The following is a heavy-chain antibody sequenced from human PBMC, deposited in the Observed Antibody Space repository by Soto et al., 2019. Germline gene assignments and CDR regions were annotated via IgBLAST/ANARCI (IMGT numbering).Heavy chain of an antibody. CDR3: ARRYCISTSCHYYGMDV. V-gene: IGHV1-69*12. Sequence: QVQLVQSGAEVKKPGSSVKVSCKASGGTFSTYTINWVRQAPGQGIEWMGGMIPMFGTANYAQKFQGRVTITADESTSTAYMELSSLRSEDTAVYYCARRYCISTSCHYYGMDVWGQGTTVTVSS. CDR2: MIPMFGTA. CDR1: GGTFSTYT. D-gene: IGHD2-2*01. J-gene: IGHJ6*02.